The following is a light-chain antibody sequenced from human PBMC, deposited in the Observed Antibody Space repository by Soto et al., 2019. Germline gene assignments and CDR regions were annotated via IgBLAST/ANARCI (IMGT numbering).Light chain of an antibody. CDR1: SSNIGNNY. CDR2: SND. Sequence: QSVLTQPPSVSAAPGQKVTISCSGSSSNIGNNYVSWYQQLPGTAPKLLIYSNDQRPSGVPDRFSGSKSGTSASLAISGLQSEDEADYFCATWDVSLSGWVFGGGTKLTVL. V-gene: IGLV1-47*02. J-gene: IGLJ3*02. CDR3: ATWDVSLSGWV.